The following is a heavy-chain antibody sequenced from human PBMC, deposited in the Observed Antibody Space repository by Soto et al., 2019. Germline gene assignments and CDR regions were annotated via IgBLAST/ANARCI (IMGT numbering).Heavy chain of an antibody. V-gene: IGHV3-15*07. CDR3: VTDSYSAKIIDRFSY. Sequence: GGSLRLSCAASGFTFSNAWINWVRQAPGKGLEWVGRIKSKTDGGTTDFAAPVKGRFAISRDDSKNMVYLQMNSLKTEDTGIYCFVTDSYSAKIIDRFSYWGHGTLVTVSS. CDR2: IKSKTDGGTT. CDR1: GFTFSNAW. J-gene: IGHJ4*01. D-gene: IGHD6-13*01.